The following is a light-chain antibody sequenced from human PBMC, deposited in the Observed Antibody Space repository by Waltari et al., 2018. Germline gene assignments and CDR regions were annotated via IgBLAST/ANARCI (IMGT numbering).Light chain of an antibody. CDR1: QSIGSN. CDR3: QKYDSAPFT. CDR2: YAS. J-gene: IGKJ3*01. Sequence: EIVLTQSPDFQSVTPKEKVTITCRASQSIGSNLHWYQQKPDQSPKLLIKYASQSFSGVPSRFSGSGSGTDFTLTISSLQAEDVALYYCQKYDSAPFTFGPGTKVNIK. V-gene: IGKV6-21*01.